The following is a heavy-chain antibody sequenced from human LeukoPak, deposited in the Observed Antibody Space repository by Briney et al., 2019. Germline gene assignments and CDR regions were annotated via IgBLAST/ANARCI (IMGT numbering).Heavy chain of an antibody. D-gene: IGHD3-10*01. V-gene: IGHV3-43*02. J-gene: IGHJ4*02. Sequence: GGSLRLPCAASGFTFDDYAMHWVRQAPGKGLEWVSLISGDGGSTYYADSVKGRFTISRDNSKNSLYLQMNSMRTEDTALYYCAKDTGRPRITMVRGVAISSYFDYWGQGTLVTVSS. CDR1: GFTFDDYA. CDR2: ISGDGGST. CDR3: AKDTGRPRITMVRGVAISSYFDY.